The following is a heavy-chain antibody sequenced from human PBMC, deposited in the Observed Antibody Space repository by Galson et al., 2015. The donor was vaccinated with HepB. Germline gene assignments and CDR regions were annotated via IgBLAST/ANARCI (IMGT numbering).Heavy chain of an antibody. V-gene: IGHV1-18*01. CDR3: ARDPTPPYYYDSSGYGWFDP. Sequence: SVKVSCKASGYTFTSYGISWVRQAPGQGLEWMGWISAYNGNTNYALKLQGRVTMTTDTSTSTAYMELRSLRSDDTAVYYCARDPTPPYYYDSSGYGWFDPWGQGTLVTVSS. D-gene: IGHD3-22*01. J-gene: IGHJ5*02. CDR1: GYTFTSYG. CDR2: ISAYNGNT.